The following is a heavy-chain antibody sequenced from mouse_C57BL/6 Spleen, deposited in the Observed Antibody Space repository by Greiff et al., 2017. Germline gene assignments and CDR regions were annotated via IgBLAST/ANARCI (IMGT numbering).Heavy chain of an antibody. V-gene: IGHV5-12*01. CDR2: ISNGGGST. CDR3: ARVWDYDVGYFDV. J-gene: IGHJ1*03. Sequence: EVQVVESGGGLVQPGGSLKLSCAASGFTFSDYYMYWVRQTPEKRLEWGAYISNGGGSTYYPDTVKGRFTISRDNAKNTLYLQMSRLKSEDTAMYYCARVWDYDVGYFDVWGTGTTVTVSS. D-gene: IGHD2-4*01. CDR1: GFTFSDYY.